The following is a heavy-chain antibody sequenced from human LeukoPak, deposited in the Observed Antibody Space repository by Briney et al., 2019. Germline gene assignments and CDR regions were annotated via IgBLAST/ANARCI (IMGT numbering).Heavy chain of an antibody. Sequence: PGGSLRLSCAASGFIFSNSWMHWVRQVPGKGLVWVSRIDSDGRLTTYADSVKGRLTISRDNTKNTLFLQMSNLRAEDTSVYYCAFGSGTYYNALDIWGQGTMVTVS. J-gene: IGHJ3*02. CDR3: AFGSGTYYNALDI. CDR1: GFIFSNSW. V-gene: IGHV3-74*03. CDR2: IDSDGRLT. D-gene: IGHD1-26*01.